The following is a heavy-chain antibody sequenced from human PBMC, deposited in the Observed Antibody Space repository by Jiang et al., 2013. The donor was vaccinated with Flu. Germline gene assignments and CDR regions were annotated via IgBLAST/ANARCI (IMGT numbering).Heavy chain of an antibody. V-gene: IGHV2-70*04. CDR1: GFSLSTSGMR. CDR3: ARTPTYYYGSGRLGKGVYAFDI. Sequence: KPTQTLTLTCTFSGFSLSTSGMRVSWIRQPPGKALEWLARIDWDDDKFYSTSLKTRLTISKDTSKNQVVLTMTNMDPVDTATYYCARTPTYYYGSGRLGKGVYAFDIWGQGTMVTVSS. J-gene: IGHJ3*02. D-gene: IGHD3-10*01. CDR2: IDWDDDK.